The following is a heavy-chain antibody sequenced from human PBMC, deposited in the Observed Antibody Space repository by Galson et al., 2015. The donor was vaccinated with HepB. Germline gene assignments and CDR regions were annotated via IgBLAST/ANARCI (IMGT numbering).Heavy chain of an antibody. CDR3: TKDGTSGHCNGGVCPPRGWYFDL. CDR1: GFTFDDYT. D-gene: IGHD2-8*02. V-gene: IGHV3-9*01. CDR2: ISWNSGSI. J-gene: IGHJ2*01. Sequence: SLRLSCAVSGFTFDDYTMHWVRQPPGKGLEWVSGISWNSGSIAYADSVKGRFTISRDNAKKSLYLQMNSLRAEDTAFYYCTKDGTSGHCNGGVCPPRGWYFDLWGRGTLVTVSS.